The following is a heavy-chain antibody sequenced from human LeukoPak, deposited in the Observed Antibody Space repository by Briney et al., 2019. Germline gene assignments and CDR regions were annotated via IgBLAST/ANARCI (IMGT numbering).Heavy chain of an antibody. V-gene: IGHV1-2*02. Sequence: GASVKVSCQTSGYNFIGYYIHWVRQAPGQGLEWMGWVNPNSGDPNYSPRFKGRVSMTRDTSITTAYMELTSLTSDDTAIYYCARRLRTRGDFDSWGQATLVTVSS. J-gene: IGHJ4*02. D-gene: IGHD2-2*01. CDR3: ARRLRTRGDFDS. CDR1: GYNFIGYY. CDR2: VNPNSGDP.